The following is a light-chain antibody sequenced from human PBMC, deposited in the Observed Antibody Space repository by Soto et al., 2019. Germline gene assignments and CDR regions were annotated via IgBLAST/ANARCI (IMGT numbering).Light chain of an antibody. V-gene: IGKV3-11*01. CDR2: DAS. J-gene: IGKJ2*01. CDR3: LQLVTWPQT. Sequence: EIVLTQSPDTLSLSPGERATLSCRASQSVSNYLAWYQQKPGQAPRLLIYDASNRATGIPAKFSGSGSGTDFTLTISSLVSEDSAVYYCLQLVTWPQTFGQGTMLEIK. CDR1: QSVSNY.